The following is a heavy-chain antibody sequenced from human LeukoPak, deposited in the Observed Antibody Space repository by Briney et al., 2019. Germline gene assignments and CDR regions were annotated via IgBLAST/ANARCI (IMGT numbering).Heavy chain of an antibody. V-gene: IGHV3-9*01. J-gene: IGHJ4*02. Sequence: GGSLRLSCAASGFTFDDYAMHWVRQAPGKGLEWVSGISWNSGSIGYADSVKGRFTISRDNAKNSLYLQMNSLRAEDTAVYYCARDSPWSNTVGDYWGQGTLVTVSS. CDR3: ARDSPWSNTVGDY. D-gene: IGHD1-26*01. CDR2: ISWNSGSI. CDR1: GFTFDDYA.